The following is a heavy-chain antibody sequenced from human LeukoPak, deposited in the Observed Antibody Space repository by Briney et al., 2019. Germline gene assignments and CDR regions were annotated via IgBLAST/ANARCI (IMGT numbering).Heavy chain of an antibody. CDR2: INPNSGGT. Sequence: ASVKVSCKASGYTFTGYYMHWVRQAPGQGLEWMGWINPNSGGTNYAQKFQGWVTVTRDTSISTAYMELSRLRSDDTAVYYCARGSITMVRGVISPNWFDPWGQGTLVTVSS. D-gene: IGHD3-10*01. CDR3: ARGSITMVRGVISPNWFDP. CDR1: GYTFTGYY. J-gene: IGHJ5*02. V-gene: IGHV1-2*04.